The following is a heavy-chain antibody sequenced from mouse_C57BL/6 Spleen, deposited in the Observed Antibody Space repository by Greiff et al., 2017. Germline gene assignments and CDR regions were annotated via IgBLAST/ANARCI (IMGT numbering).Heavy chain of an antibody. Sequence: VQLQQPGAELVRPGSSVKLSCKASGYTFTSYWMDWVKQRPGQGLEWIGNIYPSDSETHYNQKFKDKATLTVDKSSSTAYLQLSSLTSEDSAVYYCARDYDGSSWYFDVWGTGTTVTVSS. CDR3: ARDYDGSSWYFDV. J-gene: IGHJ1*03. CDR1: GYTFTSYW. CDR2: IYPSDSET. D-gene: IGHD1-1*01. V-gene: IGHV1-61*01.